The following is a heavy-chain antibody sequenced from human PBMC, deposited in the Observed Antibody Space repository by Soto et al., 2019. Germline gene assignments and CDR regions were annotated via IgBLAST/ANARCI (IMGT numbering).Heavy chain of an antibody. V-gene: IGHV4-59*01. J-gene: IGHJ6*02. CDR2: IYGTGISGYTPST. Sequence: PSETLSLTCTVSGGSITSSYWSRIRRPPGKGLEWIAYIYGTGISGYTPSTSYNPSLKSRVTMSVDTSKSQFSLKLTSVTAADTAVYYCARGEDAFFYYGLDVWGQGITVTVSS. CDR3: ARGEDAFFYYGLDV. CDR1: GGSITSSY.